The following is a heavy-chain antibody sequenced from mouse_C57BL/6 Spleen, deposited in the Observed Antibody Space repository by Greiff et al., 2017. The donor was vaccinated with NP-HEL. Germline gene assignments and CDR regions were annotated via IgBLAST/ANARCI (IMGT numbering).Heavy chain of an antibody. D-gene: IGHD2-3*01. CDR3: ARLGDDGYYVNYYAMDY. Sequence: EVNLVESGGDLVKPGGSLKLSCAASGFTFSSYGMSWVRQTPDKRLEWVATISSGGSYTYYPDSVKGRFTISRDNAKNTLYLQMSSLKSEDTAMYYCARLGDDGYYVNYYAMDYWGQGTSVTVSS. CDR2: ISSGGSYT. V-gene: IGHV5-6*01. J-gene: IGHJ4*01. CDR1: GFTFSSYG.